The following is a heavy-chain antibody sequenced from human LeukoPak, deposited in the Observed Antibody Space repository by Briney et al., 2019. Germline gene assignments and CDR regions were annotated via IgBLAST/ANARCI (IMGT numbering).Heavy chain of an antibody. CDR2: IYSGGST. CDR1: GFTVSSNY. CDR3: ARELVAYYFDY. V-gene: IGHV3-66*01. J-gene: IGHJ4*02. Sequence: GGSLRLSCAASGFTVSSNYMSWVRQAPGKGLERVSVIYSGGSTYYADSVKGRFTISRDNSKNTLYLQMNSLRAEDTAVYYCARELVAYYFDYWGQGTLVTVSS. D-gene: IGHD2-8*02.